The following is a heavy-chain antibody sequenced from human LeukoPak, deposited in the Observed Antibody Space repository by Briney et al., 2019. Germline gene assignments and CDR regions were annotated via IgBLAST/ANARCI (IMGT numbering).Heavy chain of an antibody. CDR2: INSDGSST. V-gene: IGHV3-74*01. Sequence: AGGSLRLSCEASGFTFSSFWMHWVRQAPGKGLVWVSRINSDGSSTNYADYVKGRFTISRDNAKNTLYLQMHSLTADDTAVYYCARGLHVRGKGTTVTISS. J-gene: IGHJ6*04. CDR1: GFTFSSFW. D-gene: IGHD5/OR15-5a*01. CDR3: ARGLHV.